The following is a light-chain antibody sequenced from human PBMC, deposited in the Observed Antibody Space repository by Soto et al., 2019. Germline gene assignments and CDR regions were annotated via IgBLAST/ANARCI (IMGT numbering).Light chain of an antibody. CDR3: QAWGTGVV. CDR1: SGHSSYA. Sequence: QLVLTQSPSASASLGASVKLTCTLSSGHSSYAIAWHQQQPEKGPRYLMKLNSDGSHSKGDGIPDRFSGSSSGAERYLTIPSLQSEAEADYYCQAWGTGVVFGGGTKLTVL. V-gene: IGLV4-69*01. CDR2: LNSDGSH. J-gene: IGLJ2*01.